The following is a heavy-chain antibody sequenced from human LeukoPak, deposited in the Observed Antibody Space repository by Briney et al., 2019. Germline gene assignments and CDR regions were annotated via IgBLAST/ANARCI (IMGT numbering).Heavy chain of an antibody. J-gene: IGHJ5*02. CDR2: IIPIFGTA. CDR3: AGYRFLRTTETTGCFDP. V-gene: IGHV1-69*05. D-gene: IGHD4-11*01. CDR1: GGTFSSYA. Sequence: ASVKVSCKASGGTFSSYAMSWVRQAPGQGLEWMGGIIPIFGTANYAQKFQGRVTITTDESTSTAYMELSSLRSEDTAVYYCAGYRFLRTTETTGCFDPWGQGTLVTVSS.